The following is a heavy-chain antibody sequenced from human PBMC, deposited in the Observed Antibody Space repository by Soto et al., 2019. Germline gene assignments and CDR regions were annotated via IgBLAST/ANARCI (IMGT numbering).Heavy chain of an antibody. CDR2: ITTSSAYI. CDR3: VRSGTARLLRHSWFET. CDR1: GFTFNTYD. V-gene: IGHV3-21*01. Sequence: EVQLVESGGGLVKPGGSLRLSCAASGFTFNTYDMNWVRQAPGKGLEWVSSITTSSAYIYYAVSLKGRITISRDNAKNALFLQMNRLRAEDTAVYYCVRSGTARLLRHSWFETWGQGTLVTVSS. J-gene: IGHJ5*02. D-gene: IGHD2-21*01.